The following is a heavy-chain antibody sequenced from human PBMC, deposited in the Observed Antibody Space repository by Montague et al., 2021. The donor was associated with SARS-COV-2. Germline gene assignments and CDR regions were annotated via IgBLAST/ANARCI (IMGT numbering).Heavy chain of an antibody. CDR1: GCSISSGYY. CDR2: IYHSGST. D-gene: IGHD1-26*01. CDR3: ARLSSDIGGYFWFDP. Sequence: SETLSLTCTVSGCSISSGYYWGWIRQPPGKGLEWIGSIYHSGSTYYNPSLKSRVTISVDTSKNQFSLKLSSVTAADTAVYYCARLSSDIGGYFWFDPWGQGTLVSVSS. V-gene: IGHV4-38-2*02. J-gene: IGHJ5*02.